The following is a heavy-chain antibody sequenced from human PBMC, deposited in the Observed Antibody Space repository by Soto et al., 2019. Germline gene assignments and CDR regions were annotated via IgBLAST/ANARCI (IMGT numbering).Heavy chain of an antibody. CDR3: ARGVTVFGLVSRFRFDP. Sequence: SGTLSLTCTVSGGSISSGDYSWSWVRQSPGKGLEWIGHIYNSGITYYNPSLKSRVVISIDTSRNQFSLRLNSLTAADRAVYFCARGVTVFGLVSRFRFDPWGQGTVVTVSS. J-gene: IGHJ5*02. CDR2: IYNSGIT. V-gene: IGHV4-30-4*01. CDR1: GGSISSGDYS. D-gene: IGHD3-3*01.